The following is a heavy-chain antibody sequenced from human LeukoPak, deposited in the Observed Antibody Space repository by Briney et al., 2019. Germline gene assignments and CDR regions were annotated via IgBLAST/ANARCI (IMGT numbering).Heavy chain of an antibody. Sequence: TGGSLRLSCAASGFTFSTYWMHWVRQAPGKGLVWVSQINREGSSTSYADSVKGRFTISRDNAKNTLYLQMNSLRDEDTAVYYCARGYNNYDNNWFDPWDQGTLVTVSS. CDR3: ARGYNNYDNNWFDP. CDR1: GFTFSTYW. V-gene: IGHV3-74*01. CDR2: INREGSST. D-gene: IGHD4-11*01. J-gene: IGHJ5*02.